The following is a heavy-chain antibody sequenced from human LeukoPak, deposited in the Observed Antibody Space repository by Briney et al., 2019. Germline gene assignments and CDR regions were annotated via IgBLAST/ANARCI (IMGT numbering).Heavy chain of an antibody. D-gene: IGHD3-22*01. V-gene: IGHV5-51*01. J-gene: IGHJ3*02. CDR2: IYPGDSDT. Sequence: GESLKISCKGSGYSFTSYWIGWVRQMPGKGLEWMGIIYPGDSDTRYSPSFQGQVTISADKSISTAYLQWSSLKASDTAMYHCARPNSSGYYSIYDAFDIWGQGTMVTVSS. CDR3: ARPNSSGYYSIYDAFDI. CDR1: GYSFTSYW.